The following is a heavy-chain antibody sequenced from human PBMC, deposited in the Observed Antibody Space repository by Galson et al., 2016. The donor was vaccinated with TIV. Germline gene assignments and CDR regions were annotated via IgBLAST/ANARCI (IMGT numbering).Heavy chain of an antibody. D-gene: IGHD5-18*01. Sequence: SLRLSCAASGFGFSDYFMTWVRQAPGKGLEWISDISPSGITMYYADPVKGRFTISRDNAKSSLYLQMNTLRVEDTAVYYCTRDVTRMDVWGQGTTVTVSS. V-gene: IGHV3-11*01. CDR3: TRDVTRMDV. CDR2: ISPSGITM. CDR1: GFGFSDYF. J-gene: IGHJ6*02.